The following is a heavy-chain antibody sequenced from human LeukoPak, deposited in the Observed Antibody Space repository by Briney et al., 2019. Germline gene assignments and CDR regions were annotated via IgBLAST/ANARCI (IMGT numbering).Heavy chain of an antibody. D-gene: IGHD2-2*01. J-gene: IGHJ6*03. V-gene: IGHV1-24*01. CDR3: ATGPAASEGWPYGYYYYMDV. CDR1: GYTLTELS. Sequence: ASVKVSCKVSGYTLTELSMHWVRQAPGKGLEWMGGFDPEDGETIYAQKFQGRVTMTEDTSTDTASMELSSLRSEDTAVYYCATGPAASEGWPYGYYYYMDVWGKGTTVTVSS. CDR2: FDPEDGET.